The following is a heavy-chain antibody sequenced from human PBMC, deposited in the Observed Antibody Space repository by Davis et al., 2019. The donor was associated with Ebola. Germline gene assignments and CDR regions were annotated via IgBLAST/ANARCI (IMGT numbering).Heavy chain of an antibody. Sequence: ASVKVSCKASGYTFTSYGISWVRQAPGQGLEWMGWINPNSGGTNYAQKFQGWVTMTRDTSISTAYMELSRLRSDDTAVYYCARDWPIDVVVVAATFDYWGQGTLVTVSS. CDR1: GYTFTSYG. CDR2: INPNSGGT. V-gene: IGHV1-2*04. J-gene: IGHJ4*02. CDR3: ARDWPIDVVVVAATFDY. D-gene: IGHD2-15*01.